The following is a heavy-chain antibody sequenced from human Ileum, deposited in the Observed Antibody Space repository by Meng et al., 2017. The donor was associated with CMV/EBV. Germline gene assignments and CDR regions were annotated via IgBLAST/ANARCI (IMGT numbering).Heavy chain of an antibody. CDR2: IYVSGGST. Sequence: CAASGFTFRHYAFSWVRQAPGKGLEWVSGIYVSGGSTFYADSVKGRFTISRDNLENTVYLEMNSLKAEDTAVYYCTRKVGGSYYFAYWGQGTLVTVSS. CDR3: TRKVGGSYYFAY. D-gene: IGHD1-26*01. J-gene: IGHJ4*02. CDR1: GFTFRHYA. V-gene: IGHV3-23*01.